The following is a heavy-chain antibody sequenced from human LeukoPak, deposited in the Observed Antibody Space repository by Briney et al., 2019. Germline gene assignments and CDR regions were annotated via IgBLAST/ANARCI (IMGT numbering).Heavy chain of an antibody. CDR2: IYHSGST. Sequence: TSGTLSITCAVSGGSISSSNWWSWVRQPPGKGLEWIGEIYHSGSTNYNPSLKSRVTISVDKSKNQFSLKLSSVTAADTAVYYCARDPYDTTFHDAFDIWGQGTMVTVSS. J-gene: IGHJ3*02. V-gene: IGHV4-4*02. D-gene: IGHD3-9*01. CDR3: ARDPYDTTFHDAFDI. CDR1: GGSISSSNW.